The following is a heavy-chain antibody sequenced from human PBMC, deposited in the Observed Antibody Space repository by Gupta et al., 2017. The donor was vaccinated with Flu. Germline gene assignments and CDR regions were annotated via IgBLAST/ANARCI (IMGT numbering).Heavy chain of an antibody. CDR1: GFTFSDWW. J-gene: IGHJ4*02. CDR2: IDRDGRRA. V-gene: IGHV3-74*01. D-gene: IGHD3-3*01. Sequence: GFTFSDWWMHWVRQAPGKGLEWVSRIDRDGRRADDADSVKGRFSISRDNAKNTVYLKMKSLRAEDTAVYDGAKDVHLLVDYGCQGTMVTVCS. CDR3: AKDVHLLVDY.